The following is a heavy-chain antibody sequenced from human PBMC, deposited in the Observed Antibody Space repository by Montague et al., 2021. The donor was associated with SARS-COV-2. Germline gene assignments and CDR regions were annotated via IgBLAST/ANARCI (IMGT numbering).Heavy chain of an antibody. Sequence: ETLSLTCTVSGGSISNYYWSWIRQPPGRGLEWIGYIYYSGSTDYSPSLKSRVTISLDTSKNQFSLKVTSVTAADTAVYYCARGGGYYNYGLDVWGPGTTVIVSS. D-gene: IGHD3-22*01. CDR2: IYYSGST. V-gene: IGHV4-59*01. J-gene: IGHJ6*02. CDR1: GGSISNYY. CDR3: ARGGGYYNYGLDV.